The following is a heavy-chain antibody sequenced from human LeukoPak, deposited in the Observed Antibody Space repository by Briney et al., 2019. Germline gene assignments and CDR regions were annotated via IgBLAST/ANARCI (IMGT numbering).Heavy chain of an antibody. Sequence: SETLSLTCTVSGGSISSYCWSWIRQPAGKGLEWIGRIYTSGSANYNPSLKSRVTMSVDTSKNQFSLKLSSVTAADTAVYYCAVEMATILRAFCYFDLWGRGTLVTVSS. CDR1: GGSISSYC. V-gene: IGHV4-4*07. D-gene: IGHD5-24*01. CDR3: AVEMATILRAFCYFDL. J-gene: IGHJ2*01. CDR2: IYTSGSA.